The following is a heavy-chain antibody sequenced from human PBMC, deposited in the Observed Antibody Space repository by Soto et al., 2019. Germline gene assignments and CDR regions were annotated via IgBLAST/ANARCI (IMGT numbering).Heavy chain of an antibody. CDR3: ARYPITGTTNDGHFDY. V-gene: IGHV1-2*04. D-gene: IGHD1-7*01. J-gene: IGHJ4*02. Sequence: GASVKVSCKASGYTFTSYGISWVRQAPGQGLEWMGWINPNSGGTNYAQKFQGWVTMTRDTSISTAYMELSRLRSDDTAVYYCARYPITGTTNDGHFDYWGQGTLVTVSS. CDR1: GYTFTSYG. CDR2: INPNSGGT.